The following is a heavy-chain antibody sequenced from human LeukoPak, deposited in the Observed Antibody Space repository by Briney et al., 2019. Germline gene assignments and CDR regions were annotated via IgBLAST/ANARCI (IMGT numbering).Heavy chain of an antibody. D-gene: IGHD5-12*01. CDR1: GGSISSYY. V-gene: IGHV4-59*01. CDR2: ISYSGST. Sequence: SETLSLTCTVSGGSISSYYWGWVRQPPGKGLEWVGYISYSGSTDHNPSLKSRVTISVDTSKNQFSLRLSSVTAADTAVYYCARGGYEARSYYFDYWGQGTLVTVSS. CDR3: ARGGYEARSYYFDY. J-gene: IGHJ4*02.